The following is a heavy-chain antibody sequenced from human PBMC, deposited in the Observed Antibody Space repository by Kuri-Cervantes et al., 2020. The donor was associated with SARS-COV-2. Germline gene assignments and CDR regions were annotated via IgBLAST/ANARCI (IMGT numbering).Heavy chain of an antibody. Sequence: GSLRLSCTVSGGSISSSSYYWGWIRQPPGKGLERIGSIYYSGSTYYNPSLKSRVTISVDTSKNQFSLKLSSVTAADTAVYYCARHPPEYYSLYYFDYWGQGTLVTVSS. CDR2: IYYSGST. D-gene: IGHD3-10*01. V-gene: IGHV4-39*01. CDR1: GGSISSSSYY. CDR3: ARHPPEYYSLYYFDY. J-gene: IGHJ4*02.